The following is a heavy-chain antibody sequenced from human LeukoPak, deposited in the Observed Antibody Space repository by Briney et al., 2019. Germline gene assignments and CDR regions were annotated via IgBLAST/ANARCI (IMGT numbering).Heavy chain of an antibody. CDR1: GGSISSYY. V-gene: IGHV4-59*01. J-gene: IGHJ4*02. Sequence: PSETLSLTCTVSGGSISSYYWSWIRQPPGKGLEWIGYIYYSGSTNYNPSLKSRVTISVDTSKNQFSLKLSSVTAADTAVYYCARGPPYYDVWSGQRNFDYWGQGTLVTVSS. D-gene: IGHD3-3*01. CDR3: ARGPPYYDVWSGQRNFDY. CDR2: IYYSGST.